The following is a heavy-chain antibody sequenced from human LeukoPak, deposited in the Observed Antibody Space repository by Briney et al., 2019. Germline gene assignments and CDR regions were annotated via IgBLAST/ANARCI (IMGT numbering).Heavy chain of an antibody. D-gene: IGHD3-22*01. Sequence: SVKVSCKASGGTFSSYAISWVRQAPGQGLEWMGGIIPIFGTANYAQKFQGRVTITADGSTSTAYMELSSLRSEDTAVYYCARGDYYDSSGYYYPAYYFDYWGQGTLVTVSS. CDR3: ARGDYYDSSGYYYPAYYFDY. CDR1: GGTFSSYA. V-gene: IGHV1-69*13. CDR2: IIPIFGTA. J-gene: IGHJ4*02.